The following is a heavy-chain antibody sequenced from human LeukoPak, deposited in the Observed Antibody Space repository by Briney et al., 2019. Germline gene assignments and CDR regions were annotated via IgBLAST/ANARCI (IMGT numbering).Heavy chain of an antibody. CDR1: GFTLSSSA. J-gene: IGHJ4*02. CDR2: INNVGSHI. D-gene: IGHD1-26*01. CDR3: SRDPTYYLRYGYFDY. Sequence: PGGSLRLSCAASGFTLSSSAMNWVRQAPGKGLEWVSSINNVGSHIYYAGSVKGRFTISRDNTKNSLYLQMNSLRAEDTAVYYCSRDPTYYLRYGYFDYWGQGTLVTVSS. V-gene: IGHV3-21*01.